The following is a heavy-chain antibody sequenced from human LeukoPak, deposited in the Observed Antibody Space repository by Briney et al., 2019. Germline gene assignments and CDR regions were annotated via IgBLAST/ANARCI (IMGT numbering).Heavy chain of an antibody. D-gene: IGHD3-10*01. CDR3: ARDRFMVRGVMVGTFDL. Sequence: PGGSLRLSCAASGFTFSDYAMHWVRQAPGKGLEWVAVIEYDGSNKYDADSVKGRFTISRDNSKNMMYLQMNSLRAEDTAVYYCARDRFMVRGVMVGTFDLWGQGTRVTVSS. CDR2: IEYDGSNK. J-gene: IGHJ3*01. V-gene: IGHV3-33*01. CDR1: GFTFSDYA.